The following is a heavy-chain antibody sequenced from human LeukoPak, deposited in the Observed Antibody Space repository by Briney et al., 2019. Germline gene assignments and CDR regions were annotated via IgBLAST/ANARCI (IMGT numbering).Heavy chain of an antibody. CDR2: ISGSGGGT. V-gene: IGHV3-23*01. Sequence: GGSLRLSCAASGFTFSSYAMSWVRQAPGKGLEWVSHISGSGGGTYSADYVKGRFTISRDNSKNTLYLQMNSLRAEDTAVYYCAKVRTFFGSGIDFWGQGTLVTVSS. J-gene: IGHJ4*02. CDR3: AKVRTFFGSGIDF. D-gene: IGHD3-10*01. CDR1: GFTFSSYA.